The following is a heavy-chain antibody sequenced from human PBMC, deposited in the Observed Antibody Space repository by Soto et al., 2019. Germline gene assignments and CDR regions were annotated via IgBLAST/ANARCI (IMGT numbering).Heavy chain of an antibody. V-gene: IGHV3-21*01. D-gene: IGHD6-19*01. CDR3: ASGSSGWLAY. Sequence: GGSLRLSCAASGFTFSSYSMNWVRQAPGKGLEWVSSISSSSSYIYYADSVKGRFTISRDNAKNSLYLQMNSLRAEDTAVYYCASGSSGWLAYWGQGTLVTVSS. J-gene: IGHJ4*02. CDR1: GFTFSSYS. CDR2: ISSSSSYI.